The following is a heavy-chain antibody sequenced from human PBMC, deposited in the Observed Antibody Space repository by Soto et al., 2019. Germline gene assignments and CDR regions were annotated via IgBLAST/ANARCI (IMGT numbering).Heavy chain of an antibody. D-gene: IGHD2-15*01. CDR1: DLSFSNAY. CDR2: IKSKTDGGTI. CDR3: TTRGALGY. Sequence: EVQLVESGGGLVKPGESLRLSCAASDLSFSNAYINWVRQAPGKGLEWVGRIKSKTDGGTIGYAAPVKGRFIISRDDSSNTVYLQMNSLKTEDTAVYYCTTRGALGYWGQGTLVTVSS. V-gene: IGHV3-15*07. J-gene: IGHJ4*02.